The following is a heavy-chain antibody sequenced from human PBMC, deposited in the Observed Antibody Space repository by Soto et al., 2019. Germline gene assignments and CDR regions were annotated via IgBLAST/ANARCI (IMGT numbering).Heavy chain of an antibody. J-gene: IGHJ6*02. CDR3: AILPGSIVGAAGWKDV. D-gene: IGHD1-26*01. V-gene: IGHV4-59*01. CDR1: GGSISSYY. Sequence: QVQLQESGPGLVKPSETLSLTCTVSGGSISSYYWSWIRQPPGKGLEWIGYIYYSGSTNYNPSLKSRVTISVDTSKNQFSLKLSSVTAADTAVYYCAILPGSIVGAAGWKDVWGQGTTVTVSS. CDR2: IYYSGST.